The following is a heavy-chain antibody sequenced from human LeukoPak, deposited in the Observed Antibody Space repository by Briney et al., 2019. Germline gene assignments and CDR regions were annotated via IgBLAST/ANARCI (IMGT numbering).Heavy chain of an antibody. CDR2: ISWNSGSI. J-gene: IGHJ4*02. CDR3: VKDMDSSGYYPRQ. V-gene: IGHV3-9*01. D-gene: IGHD3-22*01. Sequence: PGGSLRLSCAASGFTFDDYAMHWVRQAPGKGLEWVSGISWNSGSIGYADSVKGRFTISRDNAKNSLYLQMNSLRAEDTALYYCVKDMDSSGYYPRQWGQGTLVTVSS. CDR1: GFTFDDYA.